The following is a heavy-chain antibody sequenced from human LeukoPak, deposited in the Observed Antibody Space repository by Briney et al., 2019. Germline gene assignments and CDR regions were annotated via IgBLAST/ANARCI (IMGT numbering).Heavy chain of an antibody. J-gene: IGHJ6*03. Sequence: GGSLRLSCAASGFTFSSYWMSWVRQAPGKGLEWVANIKQDGSEKYYVDSVKGRFTISRDNAKNSLYLQMNSLRAEDTAVYYCARDQGSGINYYYFYMDVWGKGTTVTVSS. CDR1: GFTFSSYW. D-gene: IGHD3-10*01. CDR3: ARDQGSGINYYYFYMDV. CDR2: IKQDGSEK. V-gene: IGHV3-7*01.